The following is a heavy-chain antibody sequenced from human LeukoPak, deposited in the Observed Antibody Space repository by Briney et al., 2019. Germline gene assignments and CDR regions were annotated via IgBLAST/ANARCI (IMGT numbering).Heavy chain of an antibody. CDR3: ARMSWLLDY. CDR2: FSSSASTI. CDR1: GLTFSIYQ. Sequence: GGSLTLLCPAYGLTFSIYQMKAVPPSPEKVPERLSYFSSSASTIYYALCVKGRYPLSRDNANNSMYLQMNSLRAENTAVYYCARMSWLLDYCGQECLVTVYS. V-gene: IGHV3-48*03. D-gene: IGHD5-12*01. J-gene: IGHJ4*02.